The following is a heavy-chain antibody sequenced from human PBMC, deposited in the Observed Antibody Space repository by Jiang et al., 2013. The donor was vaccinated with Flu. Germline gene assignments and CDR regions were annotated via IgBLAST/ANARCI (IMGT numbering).Heavy chain of an antibody. V-gene: IGHV3-33*01. D-gene: IGHD3-3*01. CDR3: ARDGDSNYDFWSGYYFDY. CDR2: IWYGGSNK. J-gene: IGHJ4*02. CDR1: GFTFSSYG. Sequence: QLVESGGGVVQPGRSLRLSCAASGFTFSSYGMHWVRQAPGKGLEWVAVIWYGGSNKYYADSVKGRFTISRDNSKNTLYLQMNSLRAEDTAVYYCARDGDSNYDFWSGYYFDYWGQGTLVTVSS.